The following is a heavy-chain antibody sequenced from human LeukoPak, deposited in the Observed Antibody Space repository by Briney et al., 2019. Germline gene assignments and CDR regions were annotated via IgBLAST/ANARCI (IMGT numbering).Heavy chain of an antibody. CDR1: GLTFSNAW. Sequence: GGSLRLSCAASGLTFSNAWVSWVRQAPGKGLEWVGRIKSKTDGGATDYAAPVKGRFTISRDDSKNTLYLQMNSLKTEDTAVYYCTTDPIRGYSYGSPKDWGQGTLVTVSS. CDR2: IKSKTDGGAT. V-gene: IGHV3-15*01. D-gene: IGHD5-18*01. J-gene: IGHJ4*02. CDR3: TTDPIRGYSYGSPKD.